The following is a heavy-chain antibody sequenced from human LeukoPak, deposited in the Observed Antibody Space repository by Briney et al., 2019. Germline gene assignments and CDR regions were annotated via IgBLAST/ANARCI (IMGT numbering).Heavy chain of an antibody. J-gene: IGHJ5*02. CDR2: IKSKANGGTA. Sequence: PGGSLRLSCAASGFTFNNAWMSWVRQAPGKGLEWVGRIKSKANGGTADNAAPVKGRFTISRDDSKNILYLQMNSLKTEDTAVYYCTTVSILIDRWGQGTLVTVSS. CDR1: GFTFNNAW. CDR3: TTVSILIDR. V-gene: IGHV3-15*01.